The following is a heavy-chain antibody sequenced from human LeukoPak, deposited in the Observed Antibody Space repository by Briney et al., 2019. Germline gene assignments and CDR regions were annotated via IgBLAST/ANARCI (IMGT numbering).Heavy chain of an antibody. CDR1: GGSISSGSYY. V-gene: IGHV4-61*02. CDR3: ARDGGIAAGYFDY. J-gene: IGHJ4*02. CDR2: IYTGGST. Sequence: SETLSLTCTVSGGSISSGSYYWSWIRQPAGKGLEWIGRIYTGGSTNYNPSLKSRVTISVDTSKNQFSLKLSSVTAADTAVYYCARDGGIAAGYFDYWGQGTLVTVSS. D-gene: IGHD6-13*01.